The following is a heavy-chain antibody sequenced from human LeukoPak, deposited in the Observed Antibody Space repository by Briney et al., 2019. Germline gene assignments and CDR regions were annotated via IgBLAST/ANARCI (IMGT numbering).Heavy chain of an antibody. V-gene: IGHV4-59*08. CDR1: GGSISSYY. CDR3: ARHEYWGPYFDY. D-gene: IGHD2-8*02. Sequence: PSETLSLTCTVSGGSISSYYWSWIRQPPGKGLEWIGYIYYSGSTNYNPSLKSRVTISVDTSKNQFSQKLSSVTAADTAVYYCARHEYWGPYFDYWGQGTLVTVSS. CDR2: IYYSGST. J-gene: IGHJ4*02.